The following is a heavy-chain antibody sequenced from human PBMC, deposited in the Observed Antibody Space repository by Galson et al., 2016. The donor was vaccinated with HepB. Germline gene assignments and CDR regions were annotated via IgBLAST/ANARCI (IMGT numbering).Heavy chain of an antibody. V-gene: IGHV3-23*01. CDR3: AKGLQYYSYALDV. CDR2: ISGGDYST. CDR1: GFSFSDYG. J-gene: IGHJ6*02. Sequence: CAASGFSFSDYGMSWVRQAPGKGLEWVSTISGGDYSTYYADSVKGRFTISRDNSKNTLDLQMNSLRAEDTAIYYCAKGLQYYSYALDVWGQGTTVTVSS.